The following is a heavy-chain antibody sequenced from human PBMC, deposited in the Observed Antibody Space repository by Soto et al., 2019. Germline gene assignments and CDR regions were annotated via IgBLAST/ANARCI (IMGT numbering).Heavy chain of an antibody. J-gene: IGHJ5*02. CDR1: GFSFTGYY. CDR3: AKDLTRQLAYWLDP. Sequence: ASVKVSCKASGFSFTGYYIHWLRQAPGQGLEWMGWINAHSGGTEYAQKFQGRVTLTRDTSIATAYLTLTSLTSDDTALYYCAKDLTRQLAYWLDPWGQGTQVTVSA. V-gene: IGHV1-2*02. D-gene: IGHD6-6*01. CDR2: INAHSGGT.